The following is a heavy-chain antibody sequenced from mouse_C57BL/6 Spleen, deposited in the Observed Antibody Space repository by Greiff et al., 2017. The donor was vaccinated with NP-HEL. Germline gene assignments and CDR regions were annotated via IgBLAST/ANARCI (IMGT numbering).Heavy chain of an antibody. CDR1: GYTFTDYY. D-gene: IGHD1-1*01. CDR2: IYPGSGNT. Sequence: VQLQQSGAELVRPGASVKLSCKASGYTFTDYYINWVKQRPGQGLEWIARIYPGSGNTYYNEKFKGKATLTAEKSSSTAYMQLSSLTSEDSAVYFCARWGLYGGAMDYWGQGTSVTVSS. CDR3: ARWGLYGGAMDY. V-gene: IGHV1-76*01. J-gene: IGHJ4*01.